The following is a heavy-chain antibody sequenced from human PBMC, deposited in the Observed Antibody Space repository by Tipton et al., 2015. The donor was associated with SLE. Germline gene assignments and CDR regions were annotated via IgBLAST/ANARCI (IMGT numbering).Heavy chain of an antibody. D-gene: IGHD2-2*01. Sequence: TLSLTCTVSGGSISSYYWSWIRQPPGKGLEWIGYIYYSGSTNYNPSLKSRVTISVDTSKNQFSLKLSSVTAAGTAVYYCARERSSAPSYYYCMDIWGKGTTVTVSS. J-gene: IGHJ6*03. CDR2: IYYSGST. CDR3: ARERSSAPSYYYCMDI. V-gene: IGHV4-59*01. CDR1: GGSISSYY.